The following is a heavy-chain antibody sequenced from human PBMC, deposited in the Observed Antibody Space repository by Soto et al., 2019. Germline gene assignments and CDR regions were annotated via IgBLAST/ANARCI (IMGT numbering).Heavy chain of an antibody. CDR2: ISSNGGST. Sequence: GGSLRLSCSASGFTFSSYAMHWVRQAPGKGLEYVSAISSNGGSTYYADSVKGRFTISRDNSKNTLYLQMSSLRAEDTTVYYCVKDRKYYDILTGYSYFDYWGQGTLVTVSS. CDR1: GFTFSSYA. J-gene: IGHJ4*02. CDR3: VKDRKYYDILTGYSYFDY. D-gene: IGHD3-9*01. V-gene: IGHV3-64D*06.